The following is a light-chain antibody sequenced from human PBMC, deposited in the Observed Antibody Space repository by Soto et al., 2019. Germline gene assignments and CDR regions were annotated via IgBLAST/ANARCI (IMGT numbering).Light chain of an antibody. CDR3: QQYTDWRT. CDR1: QSISSL. V-gene: IGKV3-15*01. Sequence: EIVMTQSPATLSVSPGERATLSCRASQSISSLLAWYQQKPGQAPRLLIYDASIRATGVPARFSGSGSGTEFTLTISSLQSEDFAVYYCQQYTDWRTFGQGTKV. CDR2: DAS. J-gene: IGKJ1*01.